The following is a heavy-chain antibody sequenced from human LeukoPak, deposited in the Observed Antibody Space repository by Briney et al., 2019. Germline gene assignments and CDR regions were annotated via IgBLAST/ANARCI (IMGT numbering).Heavy chain of an antibody. CDR3: ARNLTPLRFFDWLLPWDY. J-gene: IGHJ4*02. D-gene: IGHD3-9*01. Sequence: ASVKVSCKASGYTFTDYYMHWVRQAPGQGLEWMGWINPNSGGTNSAQKFQGRVTMTSDTSITTAYMELSRLRSDDTAVYYCARNLTPLRFFDWLLPWDYWGQGSLVTVSS. V-gene: IGHV1-2*02. CDR1: GYTFTDYY. CDR2: INPNSGGT.